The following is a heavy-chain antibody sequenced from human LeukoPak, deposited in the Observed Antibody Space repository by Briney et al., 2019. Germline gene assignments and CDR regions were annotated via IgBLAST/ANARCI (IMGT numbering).Heavy chain of an antibody. V-gene: IGHV4-34*01. CDR2: INHSGST. D-gene: IGHD1-1*01. CDR1: GGSFSGYY. CDR3: ARVNWNGIAVFDY. J-gene: IGHJ4*02. Sequence: PSETLSLTCAVYGGSFSGYYWSWIRQPPGKGLEWIGEINHSGSTNYNPSLKSRVTISVDTSKNEFSLNLYSVTAADTALYYCARVNWNGIAVFDYWGQGTLVTVSS.